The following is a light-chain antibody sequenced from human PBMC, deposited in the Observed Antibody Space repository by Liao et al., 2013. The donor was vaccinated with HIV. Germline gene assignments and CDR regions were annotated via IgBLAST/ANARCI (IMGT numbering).Light chain of an antibody. CDR3: QLWDSTNDFFV. Sequence: SYELTQPPAVSVAPGQTAILTCGGDNIESRSVHWYQQKPGQAPVMVMSFDSDRPSGIPERFSGSNSGNTATLSISRVEVGDEADYYCQLWDSTNDFFVFGGGTQVTV. V-gene: IGLV3-21*01. CDR1: NIESRS. J-gene: IGLJ1*01. CDR2: FDS.